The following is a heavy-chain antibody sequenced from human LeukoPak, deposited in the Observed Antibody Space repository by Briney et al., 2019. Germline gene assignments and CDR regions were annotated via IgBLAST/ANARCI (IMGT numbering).Heavy chain of an antibody. CDR3: AKEDSGGSGSSYYYYYGMDV. V-gene: IGHV1-69*01. D-gene: IGHD3-10*01. Sequence: SVKVSCKASGGTFSSYAISWVRQAPGQGLEWMGGIIPIFGTANYAQKFQGRVTITADESTSTAYMELSSLRSEDTAVYYCAKEDSGGSGSSYYYYYGMDVWGQGTTVTVSS. CDR2: IIPIFGTA. J-gene: IGHJ6*02. CDR1: GGTFSSYA.